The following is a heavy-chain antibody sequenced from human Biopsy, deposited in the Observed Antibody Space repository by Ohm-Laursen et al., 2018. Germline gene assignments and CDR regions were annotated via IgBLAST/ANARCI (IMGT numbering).Heavy chain of an antibody. Sequence: SLRLSCTASGFRFGDYAMHWVRHAPGKDLEWVSGISWNSDTIDYAVSVRGRFTISRDNAKNSLYLQMSSLRAEDTAFYYCAKEGPPKDYSSSFHSWGQGTLVTVSS. CDR3: AKEGPPKDYSSSFHS. CDR2: ISWNSDTI. CDR1: GFRFGDYA. J-gene: IGHJ4*02. D-gene: IGHD6-13*01. V-gene: IGHV3-9*01.